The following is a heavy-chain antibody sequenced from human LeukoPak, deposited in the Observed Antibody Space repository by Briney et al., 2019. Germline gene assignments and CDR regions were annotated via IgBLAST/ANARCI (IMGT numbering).Heavy chain of an antibody. V-gene: IGHV4-4*07. CDR2: LDTSGNT. D-gene: IGHD2-15*01. CDR1: GCTISNYF. J-gene: IGHJ4*02. CDR3: ARGPYCSRGTCSLDY. Sequence: SETLSLTCIGSGCTISNYFWSWIRQAAGKGLEWIGRLDTSGNTNCNPSLKSRVTMSADTSNNQFSLKLSSVTAADASVYYCARGPYCSRGTCSLDYWGQGTLVTVSS.